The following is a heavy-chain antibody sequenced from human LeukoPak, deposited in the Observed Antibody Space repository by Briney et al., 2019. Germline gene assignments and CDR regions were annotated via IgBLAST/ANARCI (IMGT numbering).Heavy chain of an antibody. CDR3: ASNRGSSGWYLLYYFDY. D-gene: IGHD6-19*01. CDR2: ISSSSSYI. V-gene: IGHV3-21*01. CDR1: GFTFSSYS. J-gene: IGHJ4*02. Sequence: GGSLRLSCAASGFTFSSYSMNWVRQAPGKGLEWVSSISSSSSYIYYADSVKGRFTISRDNAKNSLYLQRNSLRAEDTAVYYCASNRGSSGWYLLYYFDYWGQGTLVTVSS.